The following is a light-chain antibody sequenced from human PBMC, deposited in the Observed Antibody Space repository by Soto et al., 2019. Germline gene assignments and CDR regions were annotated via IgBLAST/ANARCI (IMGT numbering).Light chain of an antibody. Sequence: QSVLTQPPSVSGAPGQRVTISCTGSSSNSGAGYDVHWYQQLPGTAPKLLIYGDSNRPSGVPDRFSGSKSGTSASLAITGLQAEDEADYYCQSYDRSLSGWVFGGGTKVTVL. J-gene: IGLJ2*01. CDR3: QSYDRSLSGWV. V-gene: IGLV1-40*01. CDR1: SSNSGAGYD. CDR2: GDS.